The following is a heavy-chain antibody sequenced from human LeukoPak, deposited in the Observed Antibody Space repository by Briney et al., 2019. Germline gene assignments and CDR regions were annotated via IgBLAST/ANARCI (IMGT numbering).Heavy chain of an antibody. Sequence: ASVKVSCKASGGTFSSYAISWVRQAPGQGLEWMGGIIPIFGTANYAQKFQGRVTITADESTSTAYMELSSLRSEDTAVYYCARGGTTVSGNWPRYHYYYYYMDVWGKGTTVTVSS. CDR1: GGTFSSYA. V-gene: IGHV1-69*01. D-gene: IGHD4-11*01. CDR2: IIPIFGTA. CDR3: ARGGTTVSGNWPRYHYYYYYMDV. J-gene: IGHJ6*03.